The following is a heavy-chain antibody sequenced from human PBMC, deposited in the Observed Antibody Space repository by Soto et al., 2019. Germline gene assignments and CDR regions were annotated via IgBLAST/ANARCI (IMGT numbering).Heavy chain of an antibody. CDR1: GGSFSGYY. V-gene: IGHV4-34*01. CDR3: ARGIIVVAAHAPYYYYYYMDV. CDR2: INHSGST. D-gene: IGHD2-15*01. Sequence: SETLSLTCAVYGGSFSGYYWSWIRQPPGKGLEWIGEINHSGSTKYNPSLKSRVTISVDTSKNQFSLKLSSVTAADTAVYYCARGIIVVAAHAPYYYYYYMDVWGKGTTVTVSS. J-gene: IGHJ6*03.